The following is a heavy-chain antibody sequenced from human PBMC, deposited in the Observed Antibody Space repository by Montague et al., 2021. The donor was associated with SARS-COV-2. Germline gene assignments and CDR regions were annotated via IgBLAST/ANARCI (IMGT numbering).Heavy chain of an antibody. D-gene: IGHD1-26*01. V-gene: IGHV3-23*01. CDR2: ISGSGGST. CDR1: GFTFSSYA. J-gene: IGHJ1*01. Sequence: RRLSFSASGFTFSSYAMSWVRQAPGKGLEWVSAISGSGGSTYYADSVKGRFTISRDNSKNTLYLQMNSLRAEDTAVYYCAKEAEWELLEGYFQHWSQGTLVTVSS. CDR3: AKEAEWELLEGYFQH.